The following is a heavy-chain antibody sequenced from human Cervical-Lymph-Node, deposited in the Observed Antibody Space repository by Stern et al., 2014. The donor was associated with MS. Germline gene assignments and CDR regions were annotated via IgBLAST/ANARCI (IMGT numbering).Heavy chain of an antibody. Sequence: QVQLMQSGAEVKNPGASVKVSCKASGFIFTDYYIYWVRQAPGQGLEWMGWINPSSGGTRYAQKFQGWVTMTRDTSINTVYLEVSGLKSDDTALYYCARERWTGYYTVNWFDPWGQGTLVTVSS. D-gene: IGHD3/OR15-3a*01. CDR2: INPSSGGT. V-gene: IGHV1-2*04. CDR3: ARERWTGYYTVNWFDP. CDR1: GFIFTDYY. J-gene: IGHJ5*02.